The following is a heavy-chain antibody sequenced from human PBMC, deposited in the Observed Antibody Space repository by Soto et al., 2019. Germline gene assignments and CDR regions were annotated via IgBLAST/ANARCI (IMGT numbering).Heavy chain of an antibody. D-gene: IGHD4-17*01. CDR2: ISGSGGST. CDR1: GFPFSSYA. V-gene: IGHV3-23*01. CDR3: AKGLDYGEGSWFDP. Sequence: GGSLRLSCAASGFPFSSYAMSWVRPDPGKGLEWVSAISGSGGSTYYADSVKGRFTISRDNSKNTLYLQMNSLRAEDTAVYYCAKGLDYGEGSWFDPWGQGTLVTVSS. J-gene: IGHJ5*02.